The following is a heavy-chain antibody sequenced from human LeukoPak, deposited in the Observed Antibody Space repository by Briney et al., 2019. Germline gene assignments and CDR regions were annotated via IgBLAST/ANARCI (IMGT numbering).Heavy chain of an antibody. CDR3: ASPSKGIVGAPRPHDAFDI. Sequence: GASVKVSCKASGYTFTSYYMHWVRQAPGQGLEWMGIINPSGGSTSCAQKFQGRVTMTRDTSTSTVYMELSSLRSEDTAVYYCASPSKGIVGAPRPHDAFDIWGQGTMVTVSS. CDR2: INPSGGST. V-gene: IGHV1-46*01. J-gene: IGHJ3*02. CDR1: GYTFTSYY. D-gene: IGHD1-26*01.